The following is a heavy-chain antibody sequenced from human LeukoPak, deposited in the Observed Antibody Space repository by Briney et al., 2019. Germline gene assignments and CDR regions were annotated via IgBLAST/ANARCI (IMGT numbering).Heavy chain of an antibody. V-gene: IGHV1-2*06. CDR3: ARLKGIVGATNSDY. D-gene: IGHD1-26*01. CDR1: GYTFTGYY. Sequence: ASVKVSCKASGYTFTGYYMHWVRQAPGQGLEWMGRINPNSGGTNYAQKFQGRVTMTRDTSISTAYMELSRLRSDNTAVYYCARLKGIVGATNSDYWGQGTLVTVSS. CDR2: INPNSGGT. J-gene: IGHJ4*02.